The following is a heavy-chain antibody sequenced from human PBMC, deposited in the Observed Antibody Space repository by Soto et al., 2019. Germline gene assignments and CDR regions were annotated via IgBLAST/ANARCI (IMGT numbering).Heavy chain of an antibody. CDR3: VRDYASDTGVHLDL. Sequence: QVQLVQSGAEVKKPGASVKVSCKSSGYRFTQYVIHWVRQAPGQRLEWMGWIGAGDGKTYYSQNFQGRVTITKDTSASTAHMELSSLISEDTAVYYCVRDYASDTGVHLDLWGQGTLFTVSS. J-gene: IGHJ5*02. CDR2: IGAGDGKT. D-gene: IGHD2-8*02. CDR1: GYRFTQYV. V-gene: IGHV1-3*01.